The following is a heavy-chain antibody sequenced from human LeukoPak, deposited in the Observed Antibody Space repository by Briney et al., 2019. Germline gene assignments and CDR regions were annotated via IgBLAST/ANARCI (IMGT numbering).Heavy chain of an antibody. CDR1: GYTFTSYG. V-gene: IGHV1-18*01. CDR3: ARGLEWLTRRHTWFDP. CDR2: ISAYDGNT. Sequence: GASVKVSCKASGYTFTSYGISWVRQAPGQGLEWMGWISAYDGNTNYAQKFQGRVTMTTDASTRTAYMELRSLRSDDTAVYYCARGLEWLTRRHTWFDPWGQGTLVTVSS. D-gene: IGHD3-3*01. J-gene: IGHJ5*02.